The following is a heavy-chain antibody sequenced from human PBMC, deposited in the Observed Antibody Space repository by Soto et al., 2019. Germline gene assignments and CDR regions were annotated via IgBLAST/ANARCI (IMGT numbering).Heavy chain of an antibody. CDR2: ISAYSGNT. J-gene: IGHJ4*02. V-gene: IGHV1-18*01. D-gene: IGHD6-19*01. Sequence: QVQLVQSGAEVKKPGASVKVSCKASGYTFTSYGISWVRQAPGQGLQWRGWISAYSGNTNYAQKLQGRVNMTTDTSTITAYIELRSLRSDDTAVYYCARIRIEVAGKLGYWGQGTLVTVSS. CDR1: GYTFTSYG. CDR3: ARIRIEVAGKLGY.